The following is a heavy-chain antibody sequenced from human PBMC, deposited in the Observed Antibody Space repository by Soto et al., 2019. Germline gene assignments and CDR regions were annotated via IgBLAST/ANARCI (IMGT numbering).Heavy chain of an antibody. CDR3: ARVVSSSWNGAYYYYYGMGV. CDR2: ISSSSSYI. Sequence: GGSLRVSCAASGFTFSSYSMNWVRQAPGKGLEWVSSISSSSSYIYYADSVKGRFTISRDNAKNSLYLQMNSLRAEDTAVYYCARVVSSSWNGAYYYYYGMGVWGQGTTVTVS. J-gene: IGHJ6*02. D-gene: IGHD6-13*01. CDR1: GFTFSSYS. V-gene: IGHV3-21*01.